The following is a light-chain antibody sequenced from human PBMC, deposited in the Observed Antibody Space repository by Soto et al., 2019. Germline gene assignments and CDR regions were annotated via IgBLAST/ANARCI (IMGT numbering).Light chain of an antibody. Sequence: DIKMTQSPSTLSASVGDRVIITCRASQSISHWLAWYQQKPGKAPKLLIYKSSTLQSGVPSRFSGSRSGTEFTLTISSLQPEDFATYYCQQSYSTPRTFGQGTKVDIK. CDR3: QQSYSTPRT. CDR1: QSISHW. J-gene: IGKJ1*01. CDR2: KSS. V-gene: IGKV1-5*03.